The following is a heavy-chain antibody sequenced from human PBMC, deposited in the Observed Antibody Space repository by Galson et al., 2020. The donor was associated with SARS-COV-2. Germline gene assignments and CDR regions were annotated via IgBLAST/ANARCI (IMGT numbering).Heavy chain of an antibody. V-gene: IGHV5-51*01. CDR3: ARYSAAWKWGFFDC. CDR2: IFSGDSDT. Sequence: GGSLRLTCKASGYMLTTYWIGWVRQLPGKGLEWMGSIFSGDSDTRYSPSFQGHITISADTSINTAYLQWSSLKASDTAKYYCARYSAAWKWGFFDCWGQGSLLTVSS. CDR1: GYMLTTYW. D-gene: IGHD1-26*01. J-gene: IGHJ4*02.